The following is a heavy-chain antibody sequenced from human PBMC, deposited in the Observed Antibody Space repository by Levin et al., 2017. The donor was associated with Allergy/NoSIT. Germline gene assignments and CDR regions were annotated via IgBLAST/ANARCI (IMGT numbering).Heavy chain of an antibody. V-gene: IGHV4-39*01. CDR1: GGSISGSSNY. J-gene: IGHJ6*02. CDR3: ASQARSRGRYSSSPSYYYGLDV. D-gene: IGHD6-6*01. CDR2: IYYSGST. Sequence: RSQTLSLTCTVSGGSISGSSNYWGWIRQPPGKGLEWIGSIYYSGSTYYTPSLKSRVTISVDTSKSQFSLKLSSVTAADPAVYYCASQARSRGRYSSSPSYYYGLDVWGQGTTVTVSS.